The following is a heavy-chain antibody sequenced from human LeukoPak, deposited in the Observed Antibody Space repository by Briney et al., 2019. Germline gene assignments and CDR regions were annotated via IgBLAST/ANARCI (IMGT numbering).Heavy chain of an antibody. CDR3: ARDRSTVTTWVDY. CDR1: GFTFSSYG. CDR2: ISYDGSKK. V-gene: IGHV3-30*03. D-gene: IGHD4-17*01. J-gene: IGHJ4*02. Sequence: PGGSLRLSCAASGFTFSSYGMHWVRQAPGKGLEWVAVISYDGSKKYYADPVKGRFTISRDNAKNSLYLQMNSLRAEDTAVYYCARDRSTVTTWVDYWGQGTLVIVSS.